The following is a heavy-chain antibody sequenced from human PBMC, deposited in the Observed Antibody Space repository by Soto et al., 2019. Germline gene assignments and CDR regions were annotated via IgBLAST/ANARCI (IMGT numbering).Heavy chain of an antibody. Sequence: SETLSLTCTVSGGSISSYYWSWIRQPPGKGLEWIGYIYYSGSTNYNPSLKSRVTISVDTSKNQFSLKLSSVTAADTAVYYCARHAGPRVATMSWFDPWGQGTLVTVSS. CDR1: GGSISSYY. D-gene: IGHD5-12*01. CDR2: IYYSGST. V-gene: IGHV4-59*08. CDR3: ARHAGPRVATMSWFDP. J-gene: IGHJ5*02.